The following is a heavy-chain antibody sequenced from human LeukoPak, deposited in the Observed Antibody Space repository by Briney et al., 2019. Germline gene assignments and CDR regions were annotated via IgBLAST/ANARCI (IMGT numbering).Heavy chain of an antibody. Sequence: PGGSLRLSCAASGFTFSSYGMHWVRLAPGKGLEWVAVIWYDGSNKYYADSVKGRFTISRDNSKNTLYLQMNSLRAEDTAVYYCARSRGDFWSGYYDIDYWGQGTLVTVSS. V-gene: IGHV3-33*01. J-gene: IGHJ4*02. D-gene: IGHD3-3*01. CDR2: IWYDGSNK. CDR1: GFTFSSYG. CDR3: ARSRGDFWSGYYDIDY.